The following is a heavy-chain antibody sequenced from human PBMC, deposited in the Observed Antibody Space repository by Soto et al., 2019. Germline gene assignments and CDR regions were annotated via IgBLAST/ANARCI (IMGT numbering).Heavy chain of an antibody. D-gene: IGHD3-16*01. Sequence: GGSLRLSCAASGFTFSSYSMNWVRQAPGKGLEWVSSISSSSSYRYYADSVKGRFTISRDNAKNSLYLQMNSLRAEDTAVYYCARDLGTAEIYFDYWGQGTLVTVSS. J-gene: IGHJ4*02. V-gene: IGHV3-21*01. CDR2: ISSSSSYR. CDR3: ARDLGTAEIYFDY. CDR1: GFTFSSYS.